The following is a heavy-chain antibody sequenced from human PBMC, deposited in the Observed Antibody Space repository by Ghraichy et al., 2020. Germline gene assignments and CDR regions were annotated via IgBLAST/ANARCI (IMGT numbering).Heavy chain of an antibody. D-gene: IGHD1-26*01. Sequence: SETLFLTCTVSGGSISNYYWSWIRQSPGKGLEWIGYIYYSGTNYNPSLKSRVTISLATSKNQFSLNLSSVTAADTAVYYCARLHSATWNWFDPWGQGTLVTVSS. CDR3: ARLHSATWNWFDP. CDR2: IYYSGT. CDR1: GGSISNYY. V-gene: IGHV4-59*01. J-gene: IGHJ5*02.